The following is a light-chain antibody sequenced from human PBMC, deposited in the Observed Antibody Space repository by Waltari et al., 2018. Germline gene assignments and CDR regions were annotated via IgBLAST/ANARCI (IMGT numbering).Light chain of an antibody. V-gene: IGKV3-20*01. Sequence: EIVLTQTPGTLSLSRGERATLSCRASQSVGRYLAWYQQKPGQAPRLLIFDASTRATGIPDRFSGSGSGTDFSHTISRLESEDFAVYYCQKYVNLPATFGQGTKVEIK. CDR1: QSVGRY. J-gene: IGKJ1*01. CDR3: QKYVNLPAT. CDR2: DAS.